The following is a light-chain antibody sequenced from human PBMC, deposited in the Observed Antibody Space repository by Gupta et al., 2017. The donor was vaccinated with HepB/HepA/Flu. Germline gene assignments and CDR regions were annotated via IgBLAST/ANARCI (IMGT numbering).Light chain of an antibody. J-gene: IGLJ3*02. CDR3: AAWDDSLNGWV. Sequence: QSVLTQPPSASGTPGQWVTISCSGSSSNIGSNAVNWYQQLPGTAPKLLIYMNNQRPSGVPDRFSGSKSGTSASLAISGLQSDYEADYYCAAWDDSLNGWVFGGGTKLTVL. V-gene: IGLV1-44*01. CDR2: MNN. CDR1: SSNIGSNA.